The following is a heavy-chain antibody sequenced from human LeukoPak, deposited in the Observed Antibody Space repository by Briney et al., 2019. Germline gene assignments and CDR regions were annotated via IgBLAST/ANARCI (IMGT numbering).Heavy chain of an antibody. J-gene: IGHJ5*02. V-gene: IGHV4-59*01. CDR2: IYYGGST. D-gene: IGHD2-2*01. Sequence: SETLSLTCTVAGGSISGYYWSWIRQPPGKGLEWIGYIYYGGSTNYNPSLKSLVTISVETYKNKFSLKLRSVTAADTAVYYCATRVLYCSSTSCYNWFDPWGQGTLVTVSS. CDR1: GGSISGYY. CDR3: ATRVLYCSSTSCYNWFDP.